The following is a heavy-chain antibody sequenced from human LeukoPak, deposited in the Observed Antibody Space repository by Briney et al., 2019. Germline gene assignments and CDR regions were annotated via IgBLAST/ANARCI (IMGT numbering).Heavy chain of an antibody. CDR3: ARDEGDYGLSPHY. Sequence: ASETLSLTCTVSGGSVSSSSYYWGWIRQPPGKGLEWIGSVYYSGSTYYNPSLKSRVIISVDTSKNQFSLKLSSVTAADTAVYYCARDEGDYGLSPHYWGQGTLVTVSS. D-gene: IGHD4-17*01. J-gene: IGHJ4*02. CDR2: VYYSGST. V-gene: IGHV4-39*07. CDR1: GGSVSSSSYY.